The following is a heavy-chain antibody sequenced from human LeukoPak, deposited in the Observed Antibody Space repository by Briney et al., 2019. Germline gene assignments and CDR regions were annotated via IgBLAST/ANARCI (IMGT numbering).Heavy chain of an antibody. CDR1: GYTFTSYG. D-gene: IGHD3-22*01. Sequence: GASVKVSCKASGYTFTSYGISWVRQAPGQGLEWMGWISAYNGNTNYAQKLQGRVTMTTDTSTSTAYMELRSLRSDDTAVYYCARDWIPRVVITIFDYWGQGTLVTVSS. V-gene: IGHV1-18*01. CDR2: ISAYNGNT. J-gene: IGHJ4*02. CDR3: ARDWIPRVVITIFDY.